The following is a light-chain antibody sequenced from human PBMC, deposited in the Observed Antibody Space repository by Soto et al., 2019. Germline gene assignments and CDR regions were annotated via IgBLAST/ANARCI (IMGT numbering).Light chain of an antibody. CDR3: VAWDDSLSGWV. V-gene: IGLV1-47*01. CDR2: RSD. CDR1: SSNIGSTH. Sequence: QLVLTQPPSASGTPGQRVTISCSGSSSNIGSTHVYWFQQLPGTAPKLLVYRSDQRPSGVPDRFSGSKSDTSASLAISGLRSEDEANYYCVAWDDSLSGWVFGGGTKVTVL. J-gene: IGLJ3*02.